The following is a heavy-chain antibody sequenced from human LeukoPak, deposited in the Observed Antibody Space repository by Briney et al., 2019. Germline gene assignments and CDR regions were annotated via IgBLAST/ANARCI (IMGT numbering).Heavy chain of an antibody. CDR1: GFTFSSYG. CDR3: AKGPSSGYPPYDY. J-gene: IGHJ4*02. CDR2: ISWNSGSI. Sequence: GGSLRLSCAASGFTFSSYGMHWVRQAPGKGLEWVLGISWNSGSIGYADSVKGRFTISRDNAKNSLYLQMNSLRAEDTALYYCAKGPSSGYPPYDYWGQGTLVTVSS. D-gene: IGHD3-22*01. V-gene: IGHV3-9*01.